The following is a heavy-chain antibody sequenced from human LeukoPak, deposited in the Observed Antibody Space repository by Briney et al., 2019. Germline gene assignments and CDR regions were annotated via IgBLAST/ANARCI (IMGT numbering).Heavy chain of an antibody. D-gene: IGHD4-17*01. CDR2: ISAYNGNT. CDR1: GGTFSSYA. Sequence: ASVKVSCKASGGTFSSYAISWVRQAPGQGLEWMGWISAYNGNTNYAQKLQGRVTMTTDTSTSTAYMELRSLRSDDTAVYYCARQGYGDYAGTFDYWGQGTLVTVSS. CDR3: ARQGYGDYAGTFDY. J-gene: IGHJ4*02. V-gene: IGHV1-18*01.